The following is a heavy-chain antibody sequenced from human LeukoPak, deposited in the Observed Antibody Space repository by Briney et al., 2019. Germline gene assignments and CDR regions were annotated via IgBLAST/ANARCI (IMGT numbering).Heavy chain of an antibody. J-gene: IGHJ4*02. D-gene: IGHD5-12*01. Sequence: GGSLRLSCAASGFTFSSYSMNWVRQAPGKGLEWVAYITSSGDDIYYADSVKGRFTISRDNAKNALFLQMDGLRVEDTATYYCASDIVATSGDFWGQGTLVSVSS. CDR1: GFTFSSYS. CDR2: ITSSGDDI. CDR3: ASDIVATSGDF. V-gene: IGHV3-21*05.